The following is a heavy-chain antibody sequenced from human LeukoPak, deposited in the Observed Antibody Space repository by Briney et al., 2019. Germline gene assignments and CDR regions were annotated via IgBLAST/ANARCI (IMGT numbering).Heavy chain of an antibody. D-gene: IGHD3-3*01. CDR3: ALSGAIFGVVITPFVDV. Sequence: SVKVSCXASGGTFSSYAISWVRQAPGQGLEWMGGIIPIFGTANYAQKFQGRVTITADESTSTAYMELSSLRSEDTAVYYCALSGAIFGVVITPFVDVWGKGTTVTVSS. J-gene: IGHJ6*04. V-gene: IGHV1-69*01. CDR2: IIPIFGTA. CDR1: GGTFSSYA.